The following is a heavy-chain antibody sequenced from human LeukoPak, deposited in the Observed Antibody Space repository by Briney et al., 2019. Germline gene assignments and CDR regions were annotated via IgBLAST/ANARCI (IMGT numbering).Heavy chain of an antibody. V-gene: IGHV3-23*01. D-gene: IGHD6-19*01. J-gene: IGHJ4*02. CDR1: GFTFSSYA. Sequence: TGGSLRLSCAASGFTFSSYAMSWVRQAPGKGLEWVSAISGGGGITYYADSVKGRFTISRDNSKNTLYLQMNSLRVEDTAVYYCAKFVGSGWYNFDYWGQGTLVTVSS. CDR3: AKFVGSGWYNFDY. CDR2: ISGGGGIT.